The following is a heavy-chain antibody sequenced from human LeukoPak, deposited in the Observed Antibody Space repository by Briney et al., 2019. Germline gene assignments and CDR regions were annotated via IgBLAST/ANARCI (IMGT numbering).Heavy chain of an antibody. J-gene: IGHJ4*02. CDR3: ARGGNDYGDHGELNY. Sequence: ASVTVSFKASGYTFTSYDINWVRQATGQGLEWMGWMNPNSGNTGYAQKFQGRVTMTRNTSISTAYMELSSLRSEDTAVYYCARGGNDYGDHGELNYWGQGTLVTVSS. CDR1: GYTFTSYD. V-gene: IGHV1-8*01. CDR2: MNPNSGNT. D-gene: IGHD4-17*01.